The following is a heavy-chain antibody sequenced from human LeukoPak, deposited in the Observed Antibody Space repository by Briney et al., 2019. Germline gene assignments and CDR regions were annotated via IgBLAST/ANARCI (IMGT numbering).Heavy chain of an antibody. CDR1: GFTFSSYE. V-gene: IGHV3-48*03. D-gene: IGHD1-1*01. CDR2: ISSSGSTI. CDR3: ARVTTTLAFDY. J-gene: IGHJ4*02. Sequence: GGSLRLSCAASGFTFSSYEMNWVRQVPGKGLEWVSYISSSGSTIYYADSVKGRFTISRDNAKNSLYLQMNSLRAEDTAVYYCARVTTTLAFDYWGQGTLVTVSS.